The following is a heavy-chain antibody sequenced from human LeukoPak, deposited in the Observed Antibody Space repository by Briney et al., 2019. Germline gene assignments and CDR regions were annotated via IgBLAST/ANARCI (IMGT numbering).Heavy chain of an antibody. D-gene: IGHD1-26*01. CDR1: GGSISSYY. CDR3: ARISGSYYLNWFDP. Sequence: SSETLSLTCTVSGGSISSYYWSWIRQPPGKGLEWIGYIYYSGSTNYNPSLKSRVTISVDTSKNQFSLKLSSVTAADTAVYYCARISGSYYLNWFDPWGQGTLVTVSS. CDR2: IYYSGST. J-gene: IGHJ5*02. V-gene: IGHV4-59*01.